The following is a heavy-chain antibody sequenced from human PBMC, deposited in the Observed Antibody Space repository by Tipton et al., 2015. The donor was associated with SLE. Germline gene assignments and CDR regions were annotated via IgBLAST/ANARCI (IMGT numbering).Heavy chain of an antibody. V-gene: IGHV4-39*07. CDR2: AHYSGIT. CDR3: ARDRDIVLEPVPIPPAFDI. Sequence: TLSLTCSVSGGSIRSSSYYWGWIRQPPGKGLEWIGSAHYSGITYYNPSLKSRVIISLDTSRNHFSLKLTSVTAADTAVYFCARDRDIVLEPVPIPPAFDIWGQGTTVTVSS. D-gene: IGHD2-8*02. CDR1: GGSIRSSSYY. J-gene: IGHJ3*02.